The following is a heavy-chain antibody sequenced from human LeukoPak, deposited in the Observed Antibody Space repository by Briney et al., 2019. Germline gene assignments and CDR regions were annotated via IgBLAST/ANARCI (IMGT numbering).Heavy chain of an antibody. CDR3: ARRAGGYSHPYDY. D-gene: IGHD4-23*01. CDR2: IYSDDTT. Sequence: GGSLRLSCAVSGFTVSGNYMSWIRQGPGKGLEWVSLIYSDDTTLYADSVKGRFTTSRDISKNTLYVRMSSLRAEDTAVYYCARRAGGYSHPYDYWGQGVLVTVSS. V-gene: IGHV3-53*01. J-gene: IGHJ4*02. CDR1: GFTVSGNY.